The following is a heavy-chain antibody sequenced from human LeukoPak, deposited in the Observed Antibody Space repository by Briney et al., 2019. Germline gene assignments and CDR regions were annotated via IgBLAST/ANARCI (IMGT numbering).Heavy chain of an antibody. CDR2: INHSGST. D-gene: IGHD3-10*01. J-gene: IGHJ5*02. Sequence: SETLSLTCAVYGGSFSGYHWSWIRQPPGKGLEWIGEINHSGSTNYNPSLKSRVTISVDTSKNQFSLKLSSVTAADTAVYYCARRRITMVRGKLNWFDPWGQGTLVTVSS. V-gene: IGHV4-34*01. CDR3: ARRRITMVRGKLNWFDP. CDR1: GGSFSGYH.